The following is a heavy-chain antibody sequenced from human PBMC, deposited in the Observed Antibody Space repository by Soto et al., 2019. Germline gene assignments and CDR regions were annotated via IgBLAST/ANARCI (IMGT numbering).Heavy chain of an antibody. CDR3: TTDNTDPRAYYDYIWGSYRLYYYMDV. CDR1: GFTFSNAW. Sequence: GGSLRLSCAASGFTFSNAWMSWVRQAPGKGLEWVGRIKSKTDGGTTDYAAPVKGRFTISRDDSKNTLYLQMNSLKTEDTAVYYCTTDNTDPRAYYDYIWGSYRLYYYMDVWGKGTTVTVSS. J-gene: IGHJ6*03. D-gene: IGHD3-16*02. V-gene: IGHV3-15*01. CDR2: IKSKTDGGTT.